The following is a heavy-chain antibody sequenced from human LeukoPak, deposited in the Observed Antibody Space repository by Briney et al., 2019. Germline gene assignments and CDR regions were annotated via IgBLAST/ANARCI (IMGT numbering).Heavy chain of an antibody. D-gene: IGHD3/OR15-3a*01. J-gene: IGHJ3*02. CDR1: GGPISSYR. CDR3: ARGVVIGQDDAFDI. V-gene: IGHV4-59*12. CDR2: IFYGGSI. Sequence: PSETLSLTCTVSGGPISSYRWSWIRQSPGKGLEWIGFIFYGGSIDYSPSLQSRVTMSVDTSKSHLSLRLTSVTAADTAVYFCARGVVIGQDDAFDIWGRGTMVTVSS.